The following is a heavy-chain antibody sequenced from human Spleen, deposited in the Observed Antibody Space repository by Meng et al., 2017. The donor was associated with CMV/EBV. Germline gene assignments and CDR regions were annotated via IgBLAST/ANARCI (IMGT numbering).Heavy chain of an antibody. CDR1: GFTFSAFG. D-gene: IGHD1-14*01. V-gene: IGHV3-48*04. CDR3: AREDTTFSDAFDC. CDR2: ISSSSSTI. J-gene: IGHJ4*02. Sequence: GESLKISCAASGFTFSAFGLNWVRQAPGKGLEWVSYISSSSSTIYYADSVKGRFSISRDSAKNSLFLQMNSLTVEDTAVYYCAREDTTFSDAFDCLGQGTLVTVSS.